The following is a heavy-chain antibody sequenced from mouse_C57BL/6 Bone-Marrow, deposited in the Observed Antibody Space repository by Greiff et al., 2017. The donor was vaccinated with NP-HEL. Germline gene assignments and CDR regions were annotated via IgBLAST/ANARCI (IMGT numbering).Heavy chain of an antibody. J-gene: IGHJ2*01. D-gene: IGHD1-1*01. V-gene: IGHV1-55*01. CDR2: IYPGSGST. CDR1: GYTFTSYW. CDR3: ARGAITTVVAPYYFDY. Sequence: QVQLQQPGAELVKPGASVKMSCKASGYTFTSYWITWVKQRPGQGLEWIGDIYPGSGSTNYNEKFKSKATLTVDTSSSTAYMQLSSLTSEDSAVYYCARGAITTVVAPYYFDYWGQGTTRTGSS.